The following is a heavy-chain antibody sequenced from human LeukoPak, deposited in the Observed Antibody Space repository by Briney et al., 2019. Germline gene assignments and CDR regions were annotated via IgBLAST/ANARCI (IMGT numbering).Heavy chain of an antibody. J-gene: IGHJ4*02. Sequence: PGGPLRLSCAASGFTFSSYSMNWVRQAPGKGLEWVSFISSSGTYIYYADSMKGRFTISRDNAKNSLYLQMNSLRAEDTALYYCARNGGNSDFDYWGQGTLVTVSS. CDR2: ISSSGTYI. CDR1: GFTFSSYS. D-gene: IGHD4-23*01. V-gene: IGHV3-21*01. CDR3: ARNGGNSDFDY.